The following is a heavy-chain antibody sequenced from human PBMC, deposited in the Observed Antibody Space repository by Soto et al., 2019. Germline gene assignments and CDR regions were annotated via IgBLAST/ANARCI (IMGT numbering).Heavy chain of an antibody. CDR3: ARGLGSSGWYYFDY. V-gene: IGHV4-59*01. Sequence: ETLSLTCTVSGGSISSYYWSWIRQPPGKGLEWIGYIYYSGSTNYNPSLKSRVTISVDTSKNQFSLKLSSVTAADTAVYYCARGLGSSGWYYFDYWGQGTLVTVSS. D-gene: IGHD6-19*01. CDR2: IYYSGST. CDR1: GGSISSYY. J-gene: IGHJ4*02.